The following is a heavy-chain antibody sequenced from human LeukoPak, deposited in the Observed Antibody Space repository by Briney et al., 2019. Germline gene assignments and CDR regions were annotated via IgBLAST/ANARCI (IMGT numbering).Heavy chain of an antibody. Sequence: GGSLRLSCVASGFTFSNYGMSWVRQAPGKGLECVSAFSGSGGRTYYAESVKGRFTISRDNSKNTLYLHMNSLRDEDTDVYYCAKSEYYYGSASYVTLGDYWGQGTLVTVSS. J-gene: IGHJ4*02. CDR3: AKSEYYYGSASYVTLGDY. CDR1: GFTFSNYG. CDR2: FSGSGGRT. V-gene: IGHV3-23*01. D-gene: IGHD3-10*01.